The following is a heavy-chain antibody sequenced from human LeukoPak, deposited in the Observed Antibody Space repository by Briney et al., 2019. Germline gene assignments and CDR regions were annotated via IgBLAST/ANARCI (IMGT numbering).Heavy chain of an antibody. J-gene: IGHJ4*02. CDR2: IIPTFGTA. D-gene: IGHD1-26*01. V-gene: IGHV1-69*13. CDR3: AREIVGATIYFDY. Sequence: GASVKVSCKASGGTFSSYAISWVRQAPGQGLEWMGGIIPTFGTANYAQKFQGRVTITADESTSTAYMELSSLRSEDTAVYYCAREIVGATIYFDYWGQGTLVTVSS. CDR1: GGTFSSYA.